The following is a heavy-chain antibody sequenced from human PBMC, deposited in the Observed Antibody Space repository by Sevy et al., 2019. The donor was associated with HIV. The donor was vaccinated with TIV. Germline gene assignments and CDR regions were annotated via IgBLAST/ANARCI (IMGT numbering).Heavy chain of an antibody. Sequence: GGSLRLSCAASGFTFSSYDMHWVRQATGKGLEWVSAIGTAGDTYYPGSVKGRFTTSRENAKNSLYLQMNSLRAGDTAVYYCARAVRGDFYYYYYGMDVWGQGTTVTVSS. J-gene: IGHJ6*02. V-gene: IGHV3-13*01. CDR1: GFTFSSYD. D-gene: IGHD3-10*01. CDR2: IGTAGDT. CDR3: ARAVRGDFYYYYYGMDV.